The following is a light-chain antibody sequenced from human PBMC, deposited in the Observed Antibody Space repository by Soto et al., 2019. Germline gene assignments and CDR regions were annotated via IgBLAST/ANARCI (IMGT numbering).Light chain of an antibody. Sequence: QSVLTQPPSVSGAPGQRVTISCTGSSSDIGAGYDVHWYQQLPGTAPKLLIYTNNTRPSGLPDRFSGSKSGTSASLAITGLQAEDEADYSCQSYDTSLGYVFGSGTKLTVL. CDR1: SSDIGAGYD. CDR3: QSYDTSLGYV. J-gene: IGLJ1*01. V-gene: IGLV1-40*01. CDR2: TNN.